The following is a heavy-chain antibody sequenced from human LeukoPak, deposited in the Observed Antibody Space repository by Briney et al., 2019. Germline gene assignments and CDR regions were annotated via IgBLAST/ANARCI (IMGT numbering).Heavy chain of an antibody. CDR3: ASWEGTAMVQGFDY. D-gene: IGHD5-18*01. V-gene: IGHV4-4*02. CDR2: IYHSGST. CDR1: GGSISSSNW. J-gene: IGHJ4*02. Sequence: SETLSLTCAVSGGSISSSNWWTWVGRPPGKGLEWIGEIYHSGSTNYNPSLKSRVTISVDKSKNQFSLKLSSVTAADTAVYYCASWEGTAMVQGFDYWYQGTLVIVSS.